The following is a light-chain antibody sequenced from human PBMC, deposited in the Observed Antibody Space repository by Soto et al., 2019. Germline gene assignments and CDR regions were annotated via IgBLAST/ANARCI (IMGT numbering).Light chain of an antibody. V-gene: IGKV3-20*01. J-gene: IGKJ4*01. CDR3: QQYCTSPLT. CDR1: QSVRSNS. CDR2: GAS. Sequence: PGESATLSCTAGQSVRSNSLAWYQQKPGQAPRLLMFGASGRATGTPPRFSGRGSGTDFTLTISRLEPEDFAVYYCQQYCTSPLTFGGGTKVDI.